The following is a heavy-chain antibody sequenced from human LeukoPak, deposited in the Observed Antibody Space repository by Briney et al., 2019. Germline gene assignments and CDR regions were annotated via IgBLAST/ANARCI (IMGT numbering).Heavy chain of an antibody. V-gene: IGHV3-66*01. Sequence: GGSLRLSCAASGFTFSSYWMSWVRQAPGKGLEWVSVIYSGGSTYYADSVKGRFTISRDNSKNTLYLQMNSLRAEDTAVYYCARDYGYNYLDYWGQGTLVTVSS. D-gene: IGHD5-24*01. CDR2: IYSGGST. CDR1: GFTFSSYW. J-gene: IGHJ4*02. CDR3: ARDYGYNYLDY.